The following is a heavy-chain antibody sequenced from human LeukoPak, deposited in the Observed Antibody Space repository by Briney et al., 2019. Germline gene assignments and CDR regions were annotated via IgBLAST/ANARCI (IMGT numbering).Heavy chain of an antibody. Sequence: SETLSLTCTVSGGSISSYYWSWIRQPPGKGLEWIGYIYYSGSTNYNPSLKSRVTISVDTSKNQFSLKLSSVTAADTAVYYCARGGHSSSRARRYWFDPWGQGTLVTVSS. CDR2: IYYSGST. CDR1: GGSISSYY. V-gene: IGHV4-59*01. CDR3: ARGGHSSSRARRYWFDP. J-gene: IGHJ5*02. D-gene: IGHD6-6*01.